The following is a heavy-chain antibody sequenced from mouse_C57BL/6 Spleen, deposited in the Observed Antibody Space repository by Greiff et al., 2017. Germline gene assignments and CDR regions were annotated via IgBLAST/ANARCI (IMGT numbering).Heavy chain of an antibody. CDR3: TRDWVYDYDDGGAY. D-gene: IGHD2-4*01. Sequence: EVKLMESGEGLVKPGGSLKLSCAASGFTFSNYAMSWVRQTPEKRLEWVAYISSGGDYIYYADTVKGRFTISRDNARNTLYLQMSSLKSEDTAMYYCTRDWVYDYDDGGAYWGQGTLVTVSA. J-gene: IGHJ3*01. CDR2: ISSGGDYI. CDR1: GFTFSNYA. V-gene: IGHV5-9-1*02.